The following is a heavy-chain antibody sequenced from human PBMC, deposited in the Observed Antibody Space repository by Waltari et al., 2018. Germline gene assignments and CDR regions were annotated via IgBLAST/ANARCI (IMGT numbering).Heavy chain of an antibody. CDR1: GYTLTELS. CDR2: FDPEDGET. Sequence: QVQLVQSGAEVKKPGASVKVSCKVSGYTLTELSMHWVRQAPASGLEWMGGFDPEDGETIYAQKFQGRGTMTEDTSTDTAYMELSSLRSEDTDVYYCATDGNKDYYDSSGYYWWAYWGQGTLVTVSS. D-gene: IGHD3-22*01. CDR3: ATDGNKDYYDSSGYYWWAY. V-gene: IGHV1-24*01. J-gene: IGHJ4*02.